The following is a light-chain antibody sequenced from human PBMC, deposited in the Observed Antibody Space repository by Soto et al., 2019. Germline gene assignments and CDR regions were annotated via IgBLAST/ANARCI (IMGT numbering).Light chain of an antibody. J-gene: IGKJ4*01. CDR2: AAS. CDR1: QSVSSY. V-gene: IGKV1-39*01. CDR3: QQSYRTPRT. Sequence: DIQMTQSPSSLSASVGDRVTLTCRASQSVSSYLNWYQQKPGKAPKLLIYAASSLQSGVPSRFSGSGSGTDFTLTISSLQPEDFATYYCQQSYRTPRTFGGGTKVEIK.